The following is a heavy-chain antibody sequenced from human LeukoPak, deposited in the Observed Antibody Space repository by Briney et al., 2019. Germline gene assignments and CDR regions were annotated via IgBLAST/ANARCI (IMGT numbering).Heavy chain of an antibody. Sequence: SETLSLTCTVSGGSISGYYWSWVRQPPGKGLEWIGYIYYSGSTNYNPSLKSRVTISVDTSKNQFSLKLSSVTAADTAVFCCARGSYTSGSYPLGSDYWGQGTLVTVSS. V-gene: IGHV4-59*01. CDR3: ARGSYTSGSYPLGSDY. CDR1: GGSISGYY. D-gene: IGHD1-26*01. CDR2: IYYSGST. J-gene: IGHJ4*02.